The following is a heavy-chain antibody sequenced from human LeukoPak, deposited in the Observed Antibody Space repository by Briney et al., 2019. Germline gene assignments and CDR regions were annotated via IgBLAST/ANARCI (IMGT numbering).Heavy chain of an antibody. CDR3: ARDRRTMTTCDY. CDR2: ISSSSSYI. V-gene: IGHV3-21*01. J-gene: IGHJ4*02. Sequence: PGGSLRLSCAASGFTFSIYTLNWVRQAPGKGLECVSSISSSSSYIYYADSVKGRFTISRDNAKNSLYLQMNSLRAEDTAVYYCARDRRTMTTCDYWGQGTLVTVSS. CDR1: GFTFSIYT. D-gene: IGHD4-17*01.